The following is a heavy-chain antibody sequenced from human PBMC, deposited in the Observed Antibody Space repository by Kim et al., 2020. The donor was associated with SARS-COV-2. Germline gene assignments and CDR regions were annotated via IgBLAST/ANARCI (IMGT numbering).Heavy chain of an antibody. CDR2: INHSGST. CDR3: ARGRYGSGSYPLDY. Sequence: SETLSLTCAVYGGSFSGYYWSWIRQPPGKGLEWIGEINHSGSTNYNPSLKSRVTISVDTSKNQFSLKLSSVTAADTAVYYCARGRYGSGSYPLDYWGQGTLVTVSS. CDR1: GGSFSGYY. V-gene: IGHV4-34*01. J-gene: IGHJ4*02. D-gene: IGHD3-10*01.